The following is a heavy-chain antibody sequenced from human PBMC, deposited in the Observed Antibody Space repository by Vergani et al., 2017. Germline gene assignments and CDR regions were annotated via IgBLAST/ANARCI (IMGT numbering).Heavy chain of an antibody. V-gene: IGHV4-59*01. D-gene: IGHD6-19*01. J-gene: IGHJ4*02. Sequence: QVQLQESGPGLVKPSQTLSLTCTVSGGSISSYYWSWIRQPPGKGLEWIGYIYYSGSTNYNPSLKSRVTISVDTSKNQFSLKLSSVTAADTAVYYCARAARYSSGWYGLGYWGQGTLVTVSS. CDR1: GGSISSYY. CDR2: IYYSGST. CDR3: ARAARYSSGWYGLGY.